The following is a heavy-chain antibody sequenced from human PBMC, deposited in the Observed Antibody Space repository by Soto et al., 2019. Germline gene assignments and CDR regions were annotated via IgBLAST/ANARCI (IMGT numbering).Heavy chain of an antibody. J-gene: IGHJ6*02. D-gene: IGHD6-19*01. CDR3: AKAQLADYYYYGMDV. V-gene: IGHV3-23*01. CDR1: GFTFSSYA. Sequence: AGGSLRLFCAASGFTFSSYAMSWVRRAPGKGLEWVSAISGSGGSTYYADSVKGRLTISRDNSKTTLYLQMNSLRAEDTAVYYCAKAQLADYYYYGMDVWGQGTTVTVSS. CDR2: ISGSGGST.